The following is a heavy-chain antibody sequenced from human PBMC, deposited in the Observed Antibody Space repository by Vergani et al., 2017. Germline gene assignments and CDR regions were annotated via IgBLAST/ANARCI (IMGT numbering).Heavy chain of an antibody. CDR3: ARASSSGVGYI. V-gene: IGHV3-48*03. CDR1: GFTFSSYE. CDR2: ISSSGSTI. D-gene: IGHD6-13*01. Sequence: VQLVESGGGLVQPGGSLRLSCAASGFTFSSYEMNWVRQAPGKGLEWVSYISSSGSTIYYADSVKGRFTISRDNAKNSLYLQMNSLRAEDTAVYYCARASSSGVGYIWGQGTLVTVSS. J-gene: IGHJ4*02.